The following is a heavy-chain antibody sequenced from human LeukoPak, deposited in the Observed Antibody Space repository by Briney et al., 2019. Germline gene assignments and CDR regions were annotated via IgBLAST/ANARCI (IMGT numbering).Heavy chain of an antibody. D-gene: IGHD5-24*01. CDR2: IRYDGSNK. CDR1: GFTFSSYW. CDR3: AKDHEERGRDGYNWRGLYYFDY. Sequence: PGGSLRLSCAASGFTFSSYWMSWVRQAPGKGLEWVAFIRYDGSNKYYADSVKGRFTISRDNSKNTLYLQMNSLRAEDTAVYYCAKDHEERGRDGYNWRGLYYFDYWGQGTLVTVSS. V-gene: IGHV3-30*02. J-gene: IGHJ4*02.